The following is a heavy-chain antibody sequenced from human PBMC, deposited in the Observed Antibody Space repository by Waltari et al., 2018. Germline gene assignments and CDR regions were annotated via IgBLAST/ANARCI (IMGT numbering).Heavy chain of an antibody. CDR2: IYYSGST. J-gene: IGHJ4*02. CDR1: GGSISSSSYY. Sequence: QLQLQESGPGLVKPSETLSLTCTVSGGSISSSSYYWGWIRQPPGKGLEWIGGIYYSGSTYYNPSLKSRVTISVDTSKNQFSRKLSSVTAADTAVYYCARHSSSWFGELYPYYFDYWGQGTLVTVSS. V-gene: IGHV4-39*01. CDR3: ARHSSSWFGELYPYYFDY. D-gene: IGHD3-10*01.